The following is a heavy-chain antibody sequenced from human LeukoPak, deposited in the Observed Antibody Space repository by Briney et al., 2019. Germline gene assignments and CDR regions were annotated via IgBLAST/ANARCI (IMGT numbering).Heavy chain of an antibody. CDR3: AKSGWLQFYWYFDL. J-gene: IGHJ2*01. Sequence: GRSLRLSCAASGFTFSSYGMHWVRQAPGKGLEWVAVISYDGSNKYYADSVKGRFTISRDNSKNTLYLQMNSLRAEDTAVYYCAKSGWLQFYWYFDLWGRGTLVTVSS. CDR1: GFTFSSYG. V-gene: IGHV3-30*18. CDR2: ISYDGSNK. D-gene: IGHD5-24*01.